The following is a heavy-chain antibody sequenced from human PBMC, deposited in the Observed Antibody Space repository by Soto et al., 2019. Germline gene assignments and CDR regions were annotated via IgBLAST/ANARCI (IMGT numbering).Heavy chain of an antibody. J-gene: IGHJ4*02. D-gene: IGHD6-19*01. CDR3: VRPGLTVPGTRYFDH. V-gene: IGHV3-23*01. CDR1: GFTFKNYA. CDR2: IGSDGTAI. Sequence: PGGSLRLSCAASGFTFKNYAMSWFRQAPGKGLEWVSAIGSDGTAIQYADSVKGRFTISKDNSNDMLYLQMNSLRAEDTAVYYCVRPGLTVPGTRYFDHWGQGALVTVSS.